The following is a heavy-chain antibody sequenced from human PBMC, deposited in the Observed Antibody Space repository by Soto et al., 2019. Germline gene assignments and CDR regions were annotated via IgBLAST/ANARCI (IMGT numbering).Heavy chain of an antibody. J-gene: IGHJ4*02. D-gene: IGHD3-10*01. CDR2: IYNSGST. V-gene: IGHV4-59*08. CDR3: ASMGYHYGSGSYPLDY. Sequence: QVQLQESGPGLVKPSETLSLTCTVSGGSISSYYWTWIRQPPGKGLEWIGFIYNSGSTHYNPSLRSRVTVSVDTSQNQVPLKLRSVTAADTAVYYCASMGYHYGSGSYPLDYWGQGTLVTVSS. CDR1: GGSISSYY.